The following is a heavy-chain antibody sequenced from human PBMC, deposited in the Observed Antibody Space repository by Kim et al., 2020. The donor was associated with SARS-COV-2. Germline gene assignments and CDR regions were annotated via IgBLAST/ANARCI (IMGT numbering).Heavy chain of an antibody. Sequence: SVKVSCKASGFTFTSSAVQWVRQARGQRLEWIGWIVVGSGNTNYAQKFQERVTITRDMSTSTAYMELSSLRSEDTAVYYCAASGGVGATFFDYWGQGTLVTVSS. D-gene: IGHD1-26*01. V-gene: IGHV1-58*01. CDR1: GFTFTSSA. CDR3: AASGGVGATFFDY. CDR2: IVVGSGNT. J-gene: IGHJ4*02.